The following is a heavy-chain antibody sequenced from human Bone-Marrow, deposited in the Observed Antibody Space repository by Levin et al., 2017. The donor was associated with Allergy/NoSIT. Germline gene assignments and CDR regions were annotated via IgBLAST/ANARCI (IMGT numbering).Heavy chain of an antibody. V-gene: IGHV3-53*05. Sequence: SCAASGFTVSSNYMTWVRQAPGKGLECVSLIYSGGGTYYPDSVKGRFTISRDNSKNTLYLQMNSLTAEDTAVYYCARRHFYGSDWGQGTLVTVSS. D-gene: IGHD3-10*01. CDR1: GFTVSSNY. CDR2: IYSGGGT. J-gene: IGHJ4*02. CDR3: ARRHFYGSD.